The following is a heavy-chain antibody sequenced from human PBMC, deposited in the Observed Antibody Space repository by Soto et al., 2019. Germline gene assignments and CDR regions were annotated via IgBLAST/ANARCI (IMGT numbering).Heavy chain of an antibody. D-gene: IGHD6-13*01. Sequence: PSETLSLTCTVSVGSISSSSYYWGWIRQPPGKGLEWIGSIYYSGSTYYNPSLKSRVTISVDTSKNQFSLKLSSVTAADTAVYYCARSIAAAGTGGYYYYYYYMDVWGKGTTVTVSS. CDR3: ARSIAAAGTGGYYYYYYYMDV. V-gene: IGHV4-39*01. J-gene: IGHJ6*03. CDR2: IYYSGST. CDR1: VGSISSSSYY.